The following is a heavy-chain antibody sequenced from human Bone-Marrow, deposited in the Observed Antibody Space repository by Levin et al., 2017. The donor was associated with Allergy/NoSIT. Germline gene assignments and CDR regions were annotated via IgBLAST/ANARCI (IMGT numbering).Heavy chain of an antibody. CDR1: GFTFSNYA. CDR3: AKVRNPGYYYYGMDV. Sequence: LSLTCVASGFTFSNYAFNWVRQAPGKGLEWVALLSYDGNDQYYADSVKGRFTVFRDNSKNTLYLQMNSLRPDDAAAYYCAKVRNPGYYYYGMDVWGHGTTVTVSS. V-gene: IGHV3-30*04. J-gene: IGHJ6*02. CDR2: LSYDGNDQ. D-gene: IGHD3-3*01.